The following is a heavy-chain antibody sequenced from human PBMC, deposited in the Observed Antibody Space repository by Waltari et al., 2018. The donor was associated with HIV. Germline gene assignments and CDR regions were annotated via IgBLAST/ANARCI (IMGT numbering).Heavy chain of an antibody. CDR1: GNPFTGYY. J-gene: IGHJ3*02. D-gene: IGHD2-15*01. V-gene: IGHV1-2*06. CDR3: ARETARWLLLGAFDI. Sequence: QVQLVQSGAEVKKPGASVKVSCKASGNPFTGYYMHWVRQPPGQGLEWMGRINPNSGGTNYAQKFQGRVTMTRDTSISTAYMELSRLRSDDTAVYYCARETARWLLLGAFDIWGQGTMVTVSS. CDR2: INPNSGGT.